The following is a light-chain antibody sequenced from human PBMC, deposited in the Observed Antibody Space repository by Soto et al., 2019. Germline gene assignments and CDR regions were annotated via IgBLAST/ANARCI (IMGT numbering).Light chain of an antibody. CDR2: AAS. J-gene: IGKJ4*01. CDR3: QQRDSYPIT. Sequence: DIQLTQSPSFLSASVGDRVTITCRASQGIGSYLGWYQQKPGQAPKLLIYAASTLQSGVPSRFSGSGSGTAFILTISSLQPEDTATYYCQQRDSYPITFGGGTKVEIK. CDR1: QGIGSY. V-gene: IGKV1-9*01.